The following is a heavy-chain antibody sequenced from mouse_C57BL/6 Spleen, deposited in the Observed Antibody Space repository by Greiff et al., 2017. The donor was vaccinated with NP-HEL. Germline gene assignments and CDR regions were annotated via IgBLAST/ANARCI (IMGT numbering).Heavy chain of an antibody. CDR2: IYPGSGST. J-gene: IGHJ3*01. CDR1: GYTFTSYW. D-gene: IGHD1-1*01. V-gene: IGHV1-55*01. Sequence: QVQLQQPGAELVKPGASVKMSCKASGYTFTSYWITWVKQRPGQGLEWIGDIYPGSGSTNYNEKLKSKATLTVDTSSSTAYMQLSSLTSEDSAVYYCAREDHYYGSSPSAYWGQGTLVTVSA. CDR3: AREDHYYGSSPSAY.